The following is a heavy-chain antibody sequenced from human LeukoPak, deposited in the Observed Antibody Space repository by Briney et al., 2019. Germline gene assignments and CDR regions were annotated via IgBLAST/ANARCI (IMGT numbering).Heavy chain of an antibody. CDR3: AKGLSSSWVPGIAVAGGLDY. J-gene: IGHJ4*02. CDR1: GFTFGGYA. D-gene: IGHD6-19*01. V-gene: IGHV3-23*01. CDR2: IAVSGGGT. Sequence: GGSLRLSCAASGFTFGGYAMSWVRQAPGKGLEYVSAIAVSGGGTYYADSVKGRFTISRDNSKSTLYLQMNSLRAEDTAVYYCAKGLSSSWVPGIAVAGGLDYWGQGTLVTVSS.